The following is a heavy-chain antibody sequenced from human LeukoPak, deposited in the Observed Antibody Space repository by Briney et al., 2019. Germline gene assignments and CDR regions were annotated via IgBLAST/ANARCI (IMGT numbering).Heavy chain of an antibody. Sequence: GGSLRLSCAASGFTFDDYAMRWVRQAPGKGLEWVSGISWNSGSIGYADSVKGRFTISRDNSKNTLYLQMNSLRAEDTAVYYCAKFTGTTIYYGMDVWGRGTTVTVSS. CDR3: AKFTGTTIYYGMDV. CDR1: GFTFDDYA. V-gene: IGHV3-9*01. CDR2: ISWNSGSI. D-gene: IGHD1-7*01. J-gene: IGHJ6*02.